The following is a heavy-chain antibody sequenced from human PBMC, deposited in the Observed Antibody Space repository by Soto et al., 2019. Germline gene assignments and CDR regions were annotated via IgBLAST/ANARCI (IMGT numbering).Heavy chain of an antibody. J-gene: IGHJ6*03. D-gene: IGHD3-3*01. CDR1: GFTFSSYG. CDR3: VKDNTIFGVVIIISYMDV. CDR2: ISYDGSNK. Sequence: GGSLRLSCAASGFTFSSYGMHWVRQAPGKGLEWVAVISYDGSNKYYADSVKGRFTISRDNSKNTLYLQMNSLRAEDTAVYYCVKDNTIFGVVIIISYMDVWGKGTTVTVSS. V-gene: IGHV3-30*18.